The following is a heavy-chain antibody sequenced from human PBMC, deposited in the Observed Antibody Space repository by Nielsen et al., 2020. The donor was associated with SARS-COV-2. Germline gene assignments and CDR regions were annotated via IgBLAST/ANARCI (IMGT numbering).Heavy chain of an antibody. V-gene: IGHV4-61*01. CDR1: GGSVSSGSYY. D-gene: IGHD6-13*01. Sequence: GSLRLSCTVSGGSVSSGSYYWSWIRQPPGKGLEWIGYIYYSGSTNYNPSLKSRVTISVDTSKNQFSLKLSSVTAADTAVYYCARFRAAGSYYYYMDVWGKGTTVTVSS. J-gene: IGHJ6*03. CDR3: ARFRAAGSYYYYMDV. CDR2: IYYSGST.